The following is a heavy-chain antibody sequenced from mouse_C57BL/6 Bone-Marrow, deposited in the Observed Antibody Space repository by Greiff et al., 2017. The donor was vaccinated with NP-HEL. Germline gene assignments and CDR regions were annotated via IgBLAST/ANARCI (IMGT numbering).Heavy chain of an antibody. V-gene: IGHV1-81*01. CDR2: IYPRSGNT. J-gene: IGHJ2*01. D-gene: IGHD1-1*01. CDR1: GYTFTSYG. CDR3: ASYYGSSYDY. Sequence: VKLQQSGAELARPGASVKLSCKASGYTFTSYGISWVKQRTGQGLEWIGEIYPRSGNTYYNEKFKGKATLTADKSSSTAYMELRSLTSEDSAVYFCASYYGSSYDYWGQGTTLTVSS.